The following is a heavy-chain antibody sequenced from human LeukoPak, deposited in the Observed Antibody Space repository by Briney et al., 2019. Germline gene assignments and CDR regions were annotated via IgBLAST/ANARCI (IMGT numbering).Heavy chain of an antibody. CDR3: ARVTTWIQLWFEGPGGSFDY. CDR2: INHSGST. CDR1: GGSFSGYY. V-gene: IGHV4-34*01. Sequence: SETLSLTCAVYGGSFSGYYWSWIRQPPGKGLEWIGEINHSGSTNYNPSLKSRVTISVDTSKNQFSLKLSSVTAADTAVYYCARVTTWIQLWFEGPGGSFDYWGQGTLVTVSS. J-gene: IGHJ4*02. D-gene: IGHD5-18*01.